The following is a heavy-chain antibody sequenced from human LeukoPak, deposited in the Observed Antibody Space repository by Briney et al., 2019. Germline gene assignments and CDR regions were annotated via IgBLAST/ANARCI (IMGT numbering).Heavy chain of an antibody. Sequence: PSETLSLTCAVYGGSFSGYYWSWIRQPPGKGLEWIGEINHSGSTNYNPSLKSRVTISVDTSKNQFSLKLSSVTAADTAAYYCARGRGQYYDFWSGYYDYWGQGTLVTVSS. D-gene: IGHD3-3*01. J-gene: IGHJ4*02. V-gene: IGHV4-34*01. CDR2: INHSGST. CDR3: ARGRGQYYDFWSGYYDY. CDR1: GGSFSGYY.